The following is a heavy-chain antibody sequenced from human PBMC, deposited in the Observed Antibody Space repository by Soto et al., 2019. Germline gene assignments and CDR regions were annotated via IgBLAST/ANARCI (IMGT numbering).Heavy chain of an antibody. CDR2: INPNSGGT. Sequence: GASVKVSCKASGYTFTGYYMHWVRQAPGQGLEWMGWINPNSGGTNYAQKFQGRVTMTRDTSTSTAYMELSRLRSDDTAVYYCARDPRITIFGVVTIYGMDVWGQGTTVTVSS. J-gene: IGHJ6*02. CDR3: ARDPRITIFGVVTIYGMDV. V-gene: IGHV1-2*02. D-gene: IGHD3-3*01. CDR1: GYTFTGYY.